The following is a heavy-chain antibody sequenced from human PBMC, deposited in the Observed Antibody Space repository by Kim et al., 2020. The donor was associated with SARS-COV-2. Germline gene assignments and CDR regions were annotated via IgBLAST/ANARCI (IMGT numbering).Heavy chain of an antibody. D-gene: IGHD3-22*01. Sequence: GGSLRLSCAASGFTFNNYAMNWVRQAPGKGPEWVSAISGDSIETYYTDSVKGRFTISRDNSRNTLYLQMNSLTAEDTAVYFCTKRDVSDSSTFSPFFDTWGQGALVSVAS. V-gene: IGHV3-23*01. CDR3: TKRDVSDSSTFSPFFDT. J-gene: IGHJ4*01. CDR2: ISGDSIET. CDR1: GFTFNNYA.